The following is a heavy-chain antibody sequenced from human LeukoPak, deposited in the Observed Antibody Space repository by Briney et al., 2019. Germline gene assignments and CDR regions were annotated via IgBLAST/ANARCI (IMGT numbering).Heavy chain of an antibody. Sequence: SETLSLTCTVSGGSISSSSYYWGWIRQPPGKGLEWIGSIYYSGSTYYNPSLKSRVTISVDTSKNQFSLKLSSVTAADTAVYYCAKSRIAAAGPFFDYWGQGTLVTVSS. CDR1: GGSISSSSYY. V-gene: IGHV4-39*01. CDR2: IYYSGST. CDR3: AKSRIAAAGPFFDY. D-gene: IGHD6-13*01. J-gene: IGHJ4*02.